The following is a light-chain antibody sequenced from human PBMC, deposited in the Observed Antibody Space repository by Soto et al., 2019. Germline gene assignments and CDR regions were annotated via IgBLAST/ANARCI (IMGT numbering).Light chain of an antibody. CDR3: QAWDSSTVV. CDR1: KLGDKY. CDR2: QDN. V-gene: IGLV3-1*01. J-gene: IGLJ3*02. Sequence: SYELTQPPSVSVSPGQTASITCSGDKLGDKYACWYQQKPGQSPLLVIYQDNQRPSVIPERFSGSNSGNTATLTISGTQAMDEADYYCQAWDSSTVVFGGGTKLTVL.